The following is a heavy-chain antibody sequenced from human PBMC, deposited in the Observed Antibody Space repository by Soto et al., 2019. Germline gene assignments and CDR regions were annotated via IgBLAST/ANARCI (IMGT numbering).Heavy chain of an antibody. D-gene: IGHD3-22*01. CDR3: ARDLRYYDSSGYSVGFDY. Sequence: ASVKVSCKASGYTFTSYGISWVRQAPGQGLEWMGWISAYNGNTNYAQKLQGRVTMTTDTSTSTAYMELRSLRSDDTAAYYCARDLRYYDSSGYSVGFDYWGQGTLVTVPS. V-gene: IGHV1-18*04. CDR2: ISAYNGNT. J-gene: IGHJ4*02. CDR1: GYTFTSYG.